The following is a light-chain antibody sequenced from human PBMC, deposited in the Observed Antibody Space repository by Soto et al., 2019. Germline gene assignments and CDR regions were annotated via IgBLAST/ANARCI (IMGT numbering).Light chain of an antibody. CDR1: QSVSSN. V-gene: IGKV3-15*01. J-gene: IGKJ1*01. CDR2: DAS. Sequence: EIVMTQSPATLSVSPGERAALSCRAGQSVSSNLAWYQQKPGQPPRLLIYDASTRATGVPARFSGSGSATEFTLTISSLQSEDFAVYYCQQYDTWPRTFGQGTKVDIK. CDR3: QQYDTWPRT.